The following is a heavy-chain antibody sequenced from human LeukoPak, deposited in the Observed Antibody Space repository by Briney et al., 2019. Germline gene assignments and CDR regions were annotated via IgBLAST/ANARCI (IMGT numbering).Heavy chain of an antibody. J-gene: IGHJ4*02. CDR3: ARDSRYHDFWSGYVDY. Sequence: PSETLSLTCTVSGGSITFYYWTWIRQSAGKGLEWIGRVYAGGNTNYNPSLKSRTTLPIDTSKNEFSLMLTSVTAADTAIYYCARDSRYHDFWSGYVDYWGQGILVTVSS. CDR2: VYAGGNT. V-gene: IGHV4-4*07. D-gene: IGHD3-3*01. CDR1: GGSITFYY.